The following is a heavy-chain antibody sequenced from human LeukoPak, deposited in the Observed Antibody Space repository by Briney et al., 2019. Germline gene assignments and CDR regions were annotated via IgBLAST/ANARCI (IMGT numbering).Heavy chain of an antibody. J-gene: IGHJ4*02. CDR2: IYPGDSET. V-gene: IGHV5-51*01. D-gene: IGHD1-26*01. Sequence: GESLKISCRVSGYAFASYWIGWVRQVPGKGLEWMGIIYPGDSETKSSPSLQGQVTFSADKSINTAYLQWSSLKASDTAMYYCARTGATRVFDYWGQGTLVTVSS. CDR1: GYAFASYW. CDR3: ARTGATRVFDY.